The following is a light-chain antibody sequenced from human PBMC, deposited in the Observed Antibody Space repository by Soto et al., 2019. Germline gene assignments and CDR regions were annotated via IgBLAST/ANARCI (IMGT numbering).Light chain of an antibody. J-gene: IGLJ3*02. CDR1: SSNIGAGYD. Sequence: QSVLTQPPSVSGAPGQRVTISCTESSSNIGAGYDVHWYQQLPGTAPELLIYANSNRPSGVPDRFSGSKSGTSASLAITGLQAEDEADYYCQSYDSSLSAWVFGGGTKVTVL. CDR2: ANS. CDR3: QSYDSSLSAWV. V-gene: IGLV1-40*01.